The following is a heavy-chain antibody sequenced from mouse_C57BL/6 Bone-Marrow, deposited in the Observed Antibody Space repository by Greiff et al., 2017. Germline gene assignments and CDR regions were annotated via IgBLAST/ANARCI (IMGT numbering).Heavy chain of an antibody. D-gene: IGHD2-12*01. CDR2: IDPENGDT. J-gene: IGHJ2*01. CDR1: GFNIKDDY. CDR3: TTHYKDY. V-gene: IGHV14-4*01. Sequence: VQLQQSGAELVRPGASVKLSCTASGFNIKDDYMHWVKQRPEQGLEWIGWIDPENGDTEYASKFQGKATITADKSSNTAYLQLSSLTSEDTAVYYCTTHYKDYWGQGTTLTVSS.